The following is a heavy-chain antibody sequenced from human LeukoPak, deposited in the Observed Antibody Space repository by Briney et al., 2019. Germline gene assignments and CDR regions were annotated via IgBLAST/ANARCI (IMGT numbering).Heavy chain of an antibody. CDR1: GFTVSNNY. Sequence: PGGSLRLSCAASGFTVSNNYMSWVRQAPGKGLEWVSVIYSGGSTYYADSVKGRFTISRDNSKNTLYLQMNSLRAEDTAVYYCASLGYSYGNHHFDYGGQGTLVTVSS. J-gene: IGHJ4*02. CDR2: IYSGGST. CDR3: ASLGYSYGNHHFDY. D-gene: IGHD5-18*01. V-gene: IGHV3-66*01.